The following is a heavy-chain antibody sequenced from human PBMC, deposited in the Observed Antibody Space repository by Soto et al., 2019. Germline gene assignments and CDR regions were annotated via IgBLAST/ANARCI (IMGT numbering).Heavy chain of an antibody. V-gene: IGHV4-59*12. CDR3: ARDTQDDFWSGYYRDY. Sequence: SETLSLTCAVSGDSISSYYCMWIRQPPGKGLESIGYLYYGRSANYNPSLKSRFTISRDNAKNSLYLQMNSLRDEDTAVYYSARDTQDDFWSGYYRDYWGQGTLVTVSS. CDR2: LYYGRSA. CDR1: GDSISSYY. D-gene: IGHD3-3*01. J-gene: IGHJ4*02.